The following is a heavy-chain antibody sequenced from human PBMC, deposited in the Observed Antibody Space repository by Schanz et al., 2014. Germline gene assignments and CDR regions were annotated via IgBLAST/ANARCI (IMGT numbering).Heavy chain of an antibody. V-gene: IGHV3-30*03. CDR3: ARGGVPAIRVLPRGYDYYYAMDV. Sequence: QVQLVESGGGVVQPGGSLRLSCAASGFIFGDYAIHWVRQAPGKGLEWVAAISNHGLNTYFGDSVKGRFTISRDNSRNTVFLQMNSLKPEDMAIYYCARGGVPAIRVLPRGYDYYYAMDVWGQGTTVIVSS. CDR2: ISNHGLNT. D-gene: IGHD3-10*01. J-gene: IGHJ6*02. CDR1: GFIFGDYA.